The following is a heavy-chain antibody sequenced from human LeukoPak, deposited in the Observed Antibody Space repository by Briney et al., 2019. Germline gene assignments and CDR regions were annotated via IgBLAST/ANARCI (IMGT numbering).Heavy chain of an antibody. V-gene: IGHV3-30*02. Sequence: GGSLRLTCAASGFTFSSYAIHWVRQAPGKGLEWVAFIRYDGSIKYYADSVKGRFTISRDNSKNTLYLQMNSLRAEDTAVYYCATDASRQSSSWSAYWGQGTLVTVSS. CDR1: GFTFSSYA. CDR2: IRYDGSIK. CDR3: ATDASRQSSSWSAY. D-gene: IGHD6-13*01. J-gene: IGHJ4*02.